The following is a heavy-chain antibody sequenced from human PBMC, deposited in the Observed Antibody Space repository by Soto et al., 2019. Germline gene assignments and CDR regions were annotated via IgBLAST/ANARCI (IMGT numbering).Heavy chain of an antibody. D-gene: IGHD2-2*01. CDR3: VRDSARIVVVPRVDGDNWLDP. Sequence: PGGSLRLCCAASGFTFSDYFMSWIRQAPGKGLEWVSFISGSSDNIKYADSVKGRFTISRDNAKNSLYLQMNSLRAEDTAVYYCVRDSARIVVVPRVDGDNWLDPWGQGTLVTVSS. V-gene: IGHV3-11*06. J-gene: IGHJ5*02. CDR2: ISGSSDNI. CDR1: GFTFSDYF.